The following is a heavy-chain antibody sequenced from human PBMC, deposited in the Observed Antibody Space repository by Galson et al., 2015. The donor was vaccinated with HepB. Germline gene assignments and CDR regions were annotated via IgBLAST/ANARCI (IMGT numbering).Heavy chain of an antibody. CDR2: IYYSGRT. Sequence: ETLSLTCTVPGGSISNYYWSWIRQPPGKGLEWIGYIYYSGRTNYNPSLKSRVTMSVDTSKNQFSVKVRSMTAADTAVYYCARVAVAVARSYYFDYWGQGTLVTVSS. CDR3: ARVAVAVARSYYFDY. V-gene: IGHV4-59*01. J-gene: IGHJ4*02. CDR1: GGSISNYY. D-gene: IGHD6-19*01.